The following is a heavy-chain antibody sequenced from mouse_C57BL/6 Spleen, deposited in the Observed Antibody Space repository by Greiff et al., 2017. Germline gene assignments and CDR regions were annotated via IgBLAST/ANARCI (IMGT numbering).Heavy chain of an antibody. V-gene: IGHV1-82*01. Sequence: VQLQQSGPELVKPGASVKISCKASGYAFSSSWMNWVKQRPGKGLEWIGRIYPGDGDTNYNGKFKGKATLTADKSSSTAYMQLSSLTSEDSAVYCCAREGTSYYGSRMDYWGQGTSVTVSS. CDR2: IYPGDGDT. CDR3: AREGTSYYGSRMDY. J-gene: IGHJ4*01. D-gene: IGHD1-1*01. CDR1: GYAFSSSW.